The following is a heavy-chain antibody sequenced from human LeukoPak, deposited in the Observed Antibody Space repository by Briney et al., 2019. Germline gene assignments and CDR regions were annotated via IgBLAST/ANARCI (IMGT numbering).Heavy chain of an antibody. D-gene: IGHD3-10*01. V-gene: IGHV3-69-1*02. Sequence: NTGGSLRLSCVLSGHPFSKYSMKWVRQATGRGREWVSTISSSSNMYYADSVKGRFTISRDNDKNSLYLQKSSLRAEDTAVHYCTRDHNFYDSGRGFDPWGRGTVVTVSS. CDR3: TRDHNFYDSGRGFDP. J-gene: IGHJ5*02. CDR2: ISSSSNM. CDR1: GHPFSKYS.